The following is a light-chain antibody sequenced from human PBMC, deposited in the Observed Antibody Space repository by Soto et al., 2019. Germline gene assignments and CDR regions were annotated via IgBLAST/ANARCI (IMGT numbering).Light chain of an antibody. CDR1: NIGSKS. V-gene: IGLV3-21*01. CDR2: YDS. J-gene: IGLJ3*02. CDR3: QVWDISSGHVV. Sequence: SYELTQPPSVSVAPGKTASVACGGSNIGSKSVHWYQKKSDQAPVLAMYYDSDRPSGIPERFSGSNSGNTATLTISRVEAGDEADYYCQVWDISSGHVVFGGGTKLTVL.